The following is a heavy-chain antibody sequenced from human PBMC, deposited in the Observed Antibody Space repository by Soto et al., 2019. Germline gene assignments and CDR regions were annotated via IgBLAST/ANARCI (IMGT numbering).Heavy chain of an antibody. V-gene: IGHV3-15*01. Sequence: EVQLVESGGGLVKPGGSLRLSCAASGFTFSNAWMSWVRQAPGKGLEWVGRIKSKTDGGTTDYAAPVKGRFTISRDDSKNTLYLQMNSLKTEDTAVYYCTTPAWIQLWFYFDYWGQGTLFTVSS. J-gene: IGHJ4*02. CDR3: TTPAWIQLWFYFDY. D-gene: IGHD5-18*01. CDR1: GFTFSNAW. CDR2: IKSKTDGGTT.